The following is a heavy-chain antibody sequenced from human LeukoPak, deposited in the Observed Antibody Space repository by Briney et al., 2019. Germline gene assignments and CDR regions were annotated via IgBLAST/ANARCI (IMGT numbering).Heavy chain of an antibody. J-gene: IGHJ5*02. V-gene: IGHV4-39*02. CDR1: GGSISSSSYY. CDR2: IYYSGST. CDR3: AREDCSSTSCYLRNWFDP. D-gene: IGHD2-2*01. Sequence: PSETLSLTCTVSGGSISSSSYYWGWIRQPPGKGLEWIGSIYYSGSTYYNPSLKSRVTISVDTSKNQFSLKLSSVTAADTAVYYCAREDCSSTSCYLRNWFDPWGQGTLVTVSS.